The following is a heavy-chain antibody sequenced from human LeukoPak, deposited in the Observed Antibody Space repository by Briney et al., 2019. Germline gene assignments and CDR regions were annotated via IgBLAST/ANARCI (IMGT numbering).Heavy chain of an antibody. D-gene: IGHD3-10*02. V-gene: IGHV3-23*01. J-gene: IGHJ4*02. CDR2: VSGGGGST. CDR3: ATYVRGDFDY. Sequence: PGGSLRLSCETSGFTFSSYAMSWVRQAPGKGLEWVSTVSGGGGSTWYADSVKGRFTISRDNSKNTLYLQMNSLRAEDTAVYYCATYVRGDFDYWGQGTLITVSS. CDR1: GFTFSSYA.